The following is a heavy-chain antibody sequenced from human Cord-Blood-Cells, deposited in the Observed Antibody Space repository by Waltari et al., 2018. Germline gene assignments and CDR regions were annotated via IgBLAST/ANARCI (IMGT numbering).Heavy chain of an antibody. Sequence: QVQLQQWGAGLLKPSETLSLTCAVYGGSFSGYYWSWIRQPPGKGLEWIGKINHSGSTNYNPSLKSRVTISVDTSKNQFSLKLSSVTAADTAVYYCARFCSSTSCYNNWFDPWGQGTLVTVSS. D-gene: IGHD2-2*01. J-gene: IGHJ5*02. CDR2: INHSGST. V-gene: IGHV4-34*01. CDR3: ARFCSSTSCYNNWFDP. CDR1: GGSFSGYY.